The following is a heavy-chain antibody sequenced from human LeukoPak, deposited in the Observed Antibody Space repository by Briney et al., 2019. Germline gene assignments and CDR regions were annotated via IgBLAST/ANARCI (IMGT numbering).Heavy chain of an antibody. J-gene: IGHJ4*02. Sequence: GGSLRLSCAASGFTFSSYWMSWVRQAPGKGLEWVANIKQDGSEKYYVDSVKGRFTISRDNAKNSLYLQMNSLRAEDTAVYYCAREGRGYCSSTSCSYSYYFDYWGQGTLVTVSS. D-gene: IGHD2-2*01. CDR3: AREGRGYCSSTSCSYSYYFDY. CDR2: IKQDGSEK. V-gene: IGHV3-7*01. CDR1: GFTFSSYW.